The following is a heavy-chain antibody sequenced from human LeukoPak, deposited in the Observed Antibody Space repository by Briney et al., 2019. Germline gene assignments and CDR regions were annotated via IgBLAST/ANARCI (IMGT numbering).Heavy chain of an antibody. D-gene: IGHD6-6*01. CDR1: GYSISSSNW. J-gene: IGHJ4*02. CDR3: ASVSARPDYYFDS. Sequence: PSDTLSLTCAVSGYSISSSNWWGWIRQPPGKGLEWIGYIYYSGGTYYSPSLKGRVTMSIDTSKNQFSLKLSSVTAVDTAVYYCASVSARPDYYFDSWGQGTLVTVSS. V-gene: IGHV4-28*01. CDR2: IYYSGGT.